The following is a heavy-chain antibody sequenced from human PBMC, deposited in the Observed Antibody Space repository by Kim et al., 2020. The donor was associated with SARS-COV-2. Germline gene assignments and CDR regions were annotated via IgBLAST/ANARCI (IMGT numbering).Heavy chain of an antibody. J-gene: IGHJ6*02. CDR1: GFTFSSYA. Sequence: GGSLRLSCAASGFTFSSYAMSWVRQAPGKGLEWVSAISGSGGRTYYADSVKGRFTISRDNSKNTLYLQMNSLRAEDTAVYYCAKGLSRDFWSGYYYYYGMDVWGQGTTVTVSS. D-gene: IGHD3-3*01. V-gene: IGHV3-23*01. CDR3: AKGLSRDFWSGYYYYYGMDV. CDR2: ISGSGGRT.